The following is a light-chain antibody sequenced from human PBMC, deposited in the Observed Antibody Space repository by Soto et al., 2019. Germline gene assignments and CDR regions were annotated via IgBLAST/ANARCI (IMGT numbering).Light chain of an antibody. CDR1: QSLLHSNGYNC. V-gene: IGKV2-28*01. J-gene: IGKJ4*01. CDR2: LAS. Sequence: EIVMTQSPLSLAVTPGEPASISCRSSQSLLHSNGYNCLDWYLQKPGQSPQLLISLASNRASGVPDRFSRSGSGTDFTLKISRVEAEDVGLYYCMQALQTPLTFGGGTKVDIK. CDR3: MQALQTPLT.